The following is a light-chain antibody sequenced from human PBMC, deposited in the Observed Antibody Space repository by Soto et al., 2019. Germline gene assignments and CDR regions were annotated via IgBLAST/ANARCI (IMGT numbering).Light chain of an antibody. CDR2: GTV. CDR3: QQYGSSPLT. CDR1: QSVSSTY. V-gene: IGKV3-20*01. Sequence: EIVLTQSPGTLSLSPGESATLSCRASQSVSSTYLAWHQQKPGQPPRLLMYGTVKRATGIPDRFSGSGSGTDFTLTISRLEPEDFAVYYCQQYGSSPLTFGGGTKVEIK. J-gene: IGKJ4*01.